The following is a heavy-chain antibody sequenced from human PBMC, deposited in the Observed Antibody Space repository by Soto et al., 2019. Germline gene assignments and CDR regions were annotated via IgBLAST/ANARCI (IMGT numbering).Heavy chain of an antibody. CDR3: IAHTATYYDFWSGYYDNNYYYYMDV. D-gene: IGHD3-3*01. Sequence: GGSLRLSCAASGFTFSNAWMSWVRQAPGKGLEWVGRIKSKTDGGTTDYAAPVKGRFTISRDDSKNTLYLQMNSLKTEDTAVYYCIAHTATYYDFWSGYYDNNYYYYMDVWGKGTTVTVSS. J-gene: IGHJ6*03. CDR1: GFTFSNAW. V-gene: IGHV3-15*01. CDR2: IKSKTDGGTT.